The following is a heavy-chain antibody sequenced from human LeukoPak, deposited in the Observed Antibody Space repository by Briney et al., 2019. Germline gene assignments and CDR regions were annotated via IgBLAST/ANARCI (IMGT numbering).Heavy chain of an antibody. Sequence: RGSLRLSCAASGFTFSNYGMHWGRQAPGKGLEWVALIWYDGSNKYYTDSVKGRLTTSRDNSKATLFLQMNSLRAEDTAVYYCAREGPRGNSQFDYWGQGTLVTVSS. CDR3: AREGPRGNSQFDY. J-gene: IGHJ4*02. CDR2: IWYDGSNK. V-gene: IGHV3-33*01. CDR1: GFTFSNYG. D-gene: IGHD2/OR15-2a*01.